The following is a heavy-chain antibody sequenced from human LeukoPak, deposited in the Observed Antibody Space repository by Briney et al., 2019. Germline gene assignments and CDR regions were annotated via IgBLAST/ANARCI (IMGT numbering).Heavy chain of an antibody. J-gene: IGHJ4*02. V-gene: IGHV4-30-4*08. Sequence: TLSLTCTVSGDSMRSPTYYWGWIRQAPGKGLEWIGYIYYSGSTYYNPSLKSRVTISVDTSKNQFSLKLSSVTAADTAVYYCARDRGPRLGVDYWGQGTLVTVSS. D-gene: IGHD3-16*01. CDR1: GDSMRSPTYY. CDR3: ARDRGPRLGVDY. CDR2: IYYSGST.